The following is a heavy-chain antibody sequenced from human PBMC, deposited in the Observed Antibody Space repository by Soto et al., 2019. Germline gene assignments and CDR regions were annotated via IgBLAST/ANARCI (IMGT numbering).Heavy chain of an antibody. Sequence: PGGSLRLCCAASGFTFISYGRHWVRQAPGKGLEWVAVISYDGSNKYYADSVKGRFTISRDNSKNTLYLQMNSLRAEDTAVYYCAKDPYYDFWSGYRPYYYYGMDVWGQGTTVTVSS. CDR2: ISYDGSNK. CDR1: GFTFISYG. J-gene: IGHJ6*02. V-gene: IGHV3-30*18. D-gene: IGHD3-3*01. CDR3: AKDPYYDFWSGYRPYYYYGMDV.